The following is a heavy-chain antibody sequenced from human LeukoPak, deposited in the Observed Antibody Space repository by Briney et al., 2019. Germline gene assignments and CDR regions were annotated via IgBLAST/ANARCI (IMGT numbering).Heavy chain of an antibody. CDR3: AKLVVTPTYYYYGMDV. J-gene: IGHJ6*02. D-gene: IGHD2-8*02. V-gene: IGHV3-30-3*02. CDR2: ISYDGSNK. CDR1: GFTFSSYA. Sequence: GGSLRLSCAASGFTFSSYAMHWVRQAPGKGLEWVAVISYDGSNKYYADSVKGRFTISRDNSKNTLYLQMNSLRAEDTAVYYCAKLVVTPTYYYYGMDVWGQGTTVTVSS.